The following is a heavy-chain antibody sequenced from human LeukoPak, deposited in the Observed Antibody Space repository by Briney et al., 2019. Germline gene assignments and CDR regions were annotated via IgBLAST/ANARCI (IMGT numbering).Heavy chain of an antibody. D-gene: IGHD5-18*01. CDR3: ATVLRRTGYSYGPLVVD. J-gene: IGHJ4*02. CDR1: GYTFTGYY. Sequence: GASVKVSCKASGYTFTGYYMHWVRQAPGQGLEWMGWINPNSGGTNYAQKFQGRVTMTRDTSISTAYMELSRLRSDDTAVYYCATVLRRTGYSYGPLVVDWGQGTLVTVSS. V-gene: IGHV1-2*02. CDR2: INPNSGGT.